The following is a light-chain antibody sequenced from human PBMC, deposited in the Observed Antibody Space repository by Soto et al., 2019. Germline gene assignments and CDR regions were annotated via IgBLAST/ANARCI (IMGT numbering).Light chain of an antibody. CDR3: QSYDSSLSGVV. V-gene: IGLV1-40*01. CDR1: RSNIGAGYD. CDR2: GNS. Sequence: QSVLTQPPSVSWAPVQRVTISCTGSRSNIGAGYDVHWYQQLPGTAPKLLIYGNSNRPSGVPDRFSGSKSGTSASLAITGLQAEDEADYYCQSYDSSLSGVVFGGGTKLTVL. J-gene: IGLJ2*01.